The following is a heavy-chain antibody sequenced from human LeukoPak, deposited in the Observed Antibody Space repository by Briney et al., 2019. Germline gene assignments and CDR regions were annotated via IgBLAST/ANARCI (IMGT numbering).Heavy chain of an antibody. J-gene: IGHJ5*02. CDR2: MNPTSGHT. Sequence: GASVKVSCKASGYTFTSYDINWVRQAPGQGLEWTGWMNPTSGHTGYVQKFQGRITMTRDTSVSTAYMELNSLTSEDTAVYYCARSPVGVRKKHDLWGQGTLVIVSS. CDR1: GYTFTSYD. V-gene: IGHV1-8*01. D-gene: IGHD3-10*01. CDR3: ARSPVGVRKKHDL.